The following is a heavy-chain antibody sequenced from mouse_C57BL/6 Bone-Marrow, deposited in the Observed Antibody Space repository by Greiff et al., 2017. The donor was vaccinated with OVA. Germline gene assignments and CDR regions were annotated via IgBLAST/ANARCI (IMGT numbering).Heavy chain of an antibody. CDR2: IYPGSGST. J-gene: IGHJ1*03. Sequence: QVQLKQPGAELVKPGASVKMSCKASGYTFTSYWLTWVQQRPGHGLEWIGDIYPGSGSTHYNEQFKSKATLTVDTSSSTAYMQRSSVTSEDAEGDCCVSDGYDDWYVDGGGRGTTDTVAS. V-gene: IGHV1-55*01. CDR1: GYTFTSYW. CDR3: VSDGYDDWYVDG. D-gene: IGHD2-2*01.